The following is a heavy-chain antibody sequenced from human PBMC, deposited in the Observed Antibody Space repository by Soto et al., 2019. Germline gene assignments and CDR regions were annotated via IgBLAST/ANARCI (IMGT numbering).Heavy chain of an antibody. CDR3: ARLPGQLYYSYDSIGDHTPRYYVDY. CDR1: GYTFTSYG. D-gene: IGHD3-22*01. J-gene: IGHJ4*02. Sequence: QVQLVQSGAEVKKPGASVKVSCKASGYTFTSYGISWVRQAPGQGREWMGWISAYNGNTNYAQKLQGRVTMTTDTSTSTASMELRSMRSDDTVVYYCARLPGQLYYSYDSIGDHTPRYYVDYWGQGTLVTVSS. V-gene: IGHV1-18*04. CDR2: ISAYNGNT.